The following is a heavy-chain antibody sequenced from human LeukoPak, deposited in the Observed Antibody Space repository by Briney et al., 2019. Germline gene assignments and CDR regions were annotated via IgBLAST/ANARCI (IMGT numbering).Heavy chain of an antibody. V-gene: IGHV1-2*02. Sequence: ASVKVSCKASGYTFTGYYMHWVRQAPGRGPEWMGWINPNSGGTNYAQKFQGRVTMTRDTSISTAYMELSRLRSDDTAVYYCARDPTGYDFWSGYRQPGDYWGREPWSPSPQ. CDR2: INPNSGGT. CDR1: GYTFTGYY. CDR3: ARDPTGYDFWSGYRQPGDY. D-gene: IGHD3-3*01. J-gene: IGHJ4*02.